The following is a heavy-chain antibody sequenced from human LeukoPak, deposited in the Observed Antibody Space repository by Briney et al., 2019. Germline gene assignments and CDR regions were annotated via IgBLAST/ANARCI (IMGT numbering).Heavy chain of an antibody. V-gene: IGHV4-34*01. D-gene: IGHD3-3*01. Sequence: PSETLSLTCAVYGGSFSGYYWSWIRKPPGKGLEWIGEINHSGSTNYNPSLKSRVTISVDTSKNQFSLKLSSVTAADTAVYYCARASLYYDFWSGYYPINWFDPWGQGTLVTVSS. CDR2: INHSGST. CDR3: ARASLYYDFWSGYYPINWFDP. CDR1: GGSFSGYY. J-gene: IGHJ5*02.